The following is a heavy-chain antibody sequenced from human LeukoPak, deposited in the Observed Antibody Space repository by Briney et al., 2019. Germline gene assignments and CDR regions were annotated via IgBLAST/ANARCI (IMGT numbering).Heavy chain of an antibody. V-gene: IGHV3-43D*03. J-gene: IGHJ4*02. CDR1: GFTFDDYA. CDR3: AKGPYSSSWYLDY. Sequence: PGGSLRLSCAASGFTFDDYAMDWVRHAPGKGLEWVSLISWDGGSTYYADSVKGRFTISRDNSKNSLYLQMNSLRAEDTALYYCAKGPYSSSWYLDYWGQGTLVTVSS. D-gene: IGHD6-13*01. CDR2: ISWDGGST.